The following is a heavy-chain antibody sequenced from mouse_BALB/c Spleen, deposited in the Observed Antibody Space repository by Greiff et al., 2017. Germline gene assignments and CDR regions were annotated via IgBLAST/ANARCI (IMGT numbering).Heavy chain of an antibody. CDR3: VSYGYDDGFAY. J-gene: IGHJ3*01. CDR2: IWTGGGT. D-gene: IGHD2-2*01. CDR1: GFSLTSYD. Sequence: VKLVESGPGLVAPSQSLSITCTVSGFSLTSYDISWIRQPPGKGLEWLGVIWTGGGTNYNSAFMSRLSISKDNSKSQVFLKMNSLQTDDTAIYYCVSYGYDDGFAYWGQGTLVTVSA. V-gene: IGHV2-9-2*01.